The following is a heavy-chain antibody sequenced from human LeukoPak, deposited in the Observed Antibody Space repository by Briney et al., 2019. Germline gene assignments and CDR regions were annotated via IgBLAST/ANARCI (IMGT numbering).Heavy chain of an antibody. J-gene: IGHJ4*02. CDR2: IGIDSGNT. D-gene: IGHD2-21*02. CDR1: GFTFSDYS. Sequence: GGSLRLSCAASGFTFSDYSMNWVRQAPGKGLEWISYIGIDSGNTNYADSVKGRFTISGDKAKNSLYLQMNSLRVEDTAVYYCARGSGDWTYYFDYWGQGTLVTVSS. CDR3: ARGSGDWTYYFDY. V-gene: IGHV3-48*01.